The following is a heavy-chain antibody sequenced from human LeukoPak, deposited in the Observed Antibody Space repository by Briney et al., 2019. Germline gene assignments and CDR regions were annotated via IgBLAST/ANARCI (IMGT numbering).Heavy chain of an antibody. CDR2: INPNSGGT. CDR3: AREEYSSGSY. Sequence: ASVKVSCKASGYTFTGYYMHWVRQAPGQGLEWMGWINPNSGGTNCAQKLQGRVTMTTDTSTSTAYMELRSLRSDDTAVYYCAREEYSSGSYWGQGALVTVSS. CDR1: GYTFTGYY. D-gene: IGHD6-19*01. V-gene: IGHV1-2*02. J-gene: IGHJ4*02.